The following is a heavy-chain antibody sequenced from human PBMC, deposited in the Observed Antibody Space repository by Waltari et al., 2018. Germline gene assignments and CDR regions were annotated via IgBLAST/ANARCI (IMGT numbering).Heavy chain of an antibody. Sequence: EVQLVESGGYLVQPGRSLRLSCAASGFTFDDYAMQWVRQSPGKGLEWVAGISWNGRSIHYVDSVKGRFTISRDNAKNSLYLQMNSLRVEDTALYYCAKDGDYYRRWGAFDFWGQGTMVTVSS. D-gene: IGHD3-10*01. CDR3: AKDGDYYRRWGAFDF. V-gene: IGHV3-9*01. CDR1: GFTFDDYA. CDR2: ISWNGRSI. J-gene: IGHJ3*01.